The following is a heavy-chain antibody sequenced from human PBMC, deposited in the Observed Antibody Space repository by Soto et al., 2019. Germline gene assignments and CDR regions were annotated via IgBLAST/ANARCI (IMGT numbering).Heavy chain of an antibody. D-gene: IGHD3-22*01. CDR1: GYTFTSYA. Sequence: ASVKVSCKAAGYTFTSYAMHWVRQAPGQRLEWMGWINAGNGNTKYSQKFQGRVTITRDTSASTAYMELSSLRSEDTAVYYCARDPSLDYYDSSGPDPWGQGTLVTVSS. V-gene: IGHV1-3*01. J-gene: IGHJ5*02. CDR3: ARDPSLDYYDSSGPDP. CDR2: INAGNGNT.